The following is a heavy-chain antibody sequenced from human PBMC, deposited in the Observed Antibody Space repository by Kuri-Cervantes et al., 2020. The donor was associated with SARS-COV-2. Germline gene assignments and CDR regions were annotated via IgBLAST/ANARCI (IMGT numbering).Heavy chain of an antibody. J-gene: IGHJ4*02. D-gene: IGHD1-26*01. CDR1: GFTFGSYA. V-gene: IGHV3-23*01. CDR2: ISDSGSGT. CDR3: AKKMGPTTMPFDS. Sequence: GESLKISCAASGFTFGSYAIGWVRQTPGKGLEWVSGISDSGSGTYYVDSVKGLFIISSDNSKNTLYLQMNSLRAEDTTIYYCAKKMGPTTMPFDSWGQGTQVTVSS.